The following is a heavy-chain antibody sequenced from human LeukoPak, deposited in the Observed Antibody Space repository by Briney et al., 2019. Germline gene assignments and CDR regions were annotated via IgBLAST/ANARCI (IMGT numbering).Heavy chain of an antibody. CDR1: GGSFRGYY. V-gene: IGHV4-34*01. CDR3: ARALGTVTFDY. D-gene: IGHD4-17*01. J-gene: IGHJ4*02. Sequence: SETLSLTCAVYGGSFRGYYWSWIRQPPGKGLEWIGEINHSGSTNYNPSLKSRVTISVDTSKNQFSLKLSSVTAADTAVYYCARALGTVTFDYWGQGTLVTVSS. CDR2: INHSGST.